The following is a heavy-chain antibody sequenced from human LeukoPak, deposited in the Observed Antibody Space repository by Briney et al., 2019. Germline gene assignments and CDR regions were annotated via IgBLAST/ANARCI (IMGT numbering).Heavy chain of an antibody. CDR3: ARDLSAPLAGYYYGSGSTWFDP. V-gene: IGHV1-2*04. D-gene: IGHD3-10*01. CDR2: INPNSGGT. CDR1: GSTFTGYF. J-gene: IGHJ5*02. Sequence: ASVKVSCKASGSTFTGYFMNWVRQAPGQGLEGMGGINPNSGGTNYAQKLQGWVTMTRDTSTSTAYMELSRLRSDDTAVYYCARDLSAPLAGYYYGSGSTWFDPWGQGTLVTVSS.